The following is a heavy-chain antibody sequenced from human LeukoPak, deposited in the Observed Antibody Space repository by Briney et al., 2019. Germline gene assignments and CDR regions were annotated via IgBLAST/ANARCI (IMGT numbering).Heavy chain of an antibody. CDR1: GGSISSYY. J-gene: IGHJ4*02. V-gene: IGHV4-59*01. Sequence: SETLSLTCTVSGGSISSYYWSWIRQPPGKGLEWIGYIYYSGSTNHNPSLKSRVTISVDTSKNQFSLKLSSVTAADTAVYYCASQTFEEKKYYFDYWGQGTLVTVSS. CDR3: ASQTFEEKKYYFDY. CDR2: IYYSGST.